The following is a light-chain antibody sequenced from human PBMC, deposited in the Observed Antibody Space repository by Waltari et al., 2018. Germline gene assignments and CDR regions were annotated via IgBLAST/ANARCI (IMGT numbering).Light chain of an antibody. CDR1: ESVSSS. CDR2: GAS. Sequence: ETVMTQSPATLSVSPGERATLSCRASESVSSSLAWYQHKPGQAPRLLIFGASTRATGVPARFSGSGSGTEFFLTISSLQSEDFAVYYCQQYNNWPLYTFGQGTKLEI. CDR3: QQYNNWPLYT. V-gene: IGKV3-15*01. J-gene: IGKJ2*01.